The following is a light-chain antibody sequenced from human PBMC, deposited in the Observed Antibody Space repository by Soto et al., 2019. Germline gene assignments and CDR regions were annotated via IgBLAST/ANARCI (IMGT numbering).Light chain of an antibody. J-gene: IGKJ1*01. V-gene: IGKV3-20*01. Sequence: EIVLSQSPGTLSLSPGERATLSCRASQSVSRTYLTWYQQKPGQAPRLLIYGASSRATGIPDRFSGSGSGTEFTLTISRLEPEDFAVYYCQQYGSSLTWTFGQGTKVEIK. CDR1: QSVSRTY. CDR3: QQYGSSLTWT. CDR2: GAS.